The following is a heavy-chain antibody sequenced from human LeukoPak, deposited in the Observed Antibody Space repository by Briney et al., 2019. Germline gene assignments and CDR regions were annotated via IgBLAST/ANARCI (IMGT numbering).Heavy chain of an antibody. CDR1: GGTFSSYA. CDR2: IIPIFGTA. J-gene: IGHJ4*02. D-gene: IGHD3-22*01. V-gene: IGHV1-69*13. CDR3: ARDLNSGYYSFDY. Sequence: ASVKVSCKASGGTFSSYAISWVRQAPGQGLEWMGGIIPIFGTANYAQKFQGRVTITADESTSTAYMELSSLRAEDTAVYYCARDLNSGYYSFDYWGQGTLVTVSS.